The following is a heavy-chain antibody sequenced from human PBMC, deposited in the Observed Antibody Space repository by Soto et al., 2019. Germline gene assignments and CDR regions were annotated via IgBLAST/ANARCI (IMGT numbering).Heavy chain of an antibody. CDR2: ISAYNGNT. CDR3: ARVAISSWYSYFDY. D-gene: IGHD6-13*01. CDR1: GYTFTSYG. J-gene: IGHJ4*02. V-gene: IGHV1-18*01. Sequence: ASVKVFCKVSGYTFTSYGISWVRQAPGQGLEWMGWISAYNGNTNYAQKLQGRVTMTTDTSTSTAYMELRSLRSDDTAVYYCARVAISSWYSYFDYWGQGTLVTVSS.